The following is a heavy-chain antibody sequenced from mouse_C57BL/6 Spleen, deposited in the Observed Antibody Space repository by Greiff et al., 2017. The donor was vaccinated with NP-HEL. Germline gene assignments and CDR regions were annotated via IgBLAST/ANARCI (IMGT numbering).Heavy chain of an antibody. CDR3: ARRDDYEAWFAY. J-gene: IGHJ3*01. V-gene: IGHV5-4*01. D-gene: IGHD2-4*01. CDR2: ISDGGSYT. Sequence: DVQLVESGGGLVKPGGSLKLSCAASGFTFSSYAMSWVRQTPEKRLEWVATISDGGSYTYYPDNVKGRFTISRDNAKNNLYLQMSHLKSEDTAMYYCARRDDYEAWFAYWGQGTLVTVSA. CDR1: GFTFSSYA.